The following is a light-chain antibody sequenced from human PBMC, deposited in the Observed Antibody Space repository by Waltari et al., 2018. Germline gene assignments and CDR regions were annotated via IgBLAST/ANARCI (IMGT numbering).Light chain of an antibody. CDR3: QSYDSNNPWV. CDR1: SGSIASNY. J-gene: IGLJ3*02. V-gene: IGLV6-57*03. CDR2: GDD. Sequence: NFMLAQPHSVSESPGKTVTVSCTRSSGSIASNYVQWHQQRPGSAPTTVLYGDDQKPSGVPERFSGSIDSSSNAASLSISGLKTEDEADYYCQSYDSNNPWVFGGGTKLTVL.